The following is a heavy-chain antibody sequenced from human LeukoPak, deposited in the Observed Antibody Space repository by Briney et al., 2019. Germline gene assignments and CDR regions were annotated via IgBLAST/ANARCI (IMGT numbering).Heavy chain of an antibody. CDR1: GGSISSYY. Sequence: SETLSLTCTVSGGSISSYYWSWIRQPPGKGLEWIGYIYYSGSTNYNPSLKSRVTISVDTSKNQFSLKLSSVTAADTAVYYCARGLLDGYTHPAAFDIWGQGTMATVSS. CDR2: IYYSGST. CDR3: ARGLLDGYTHPAAFDI. V-gene: IGHV4-59*01. J-gene: IGHJ3*02. D-gene: IGHD5-24*01.